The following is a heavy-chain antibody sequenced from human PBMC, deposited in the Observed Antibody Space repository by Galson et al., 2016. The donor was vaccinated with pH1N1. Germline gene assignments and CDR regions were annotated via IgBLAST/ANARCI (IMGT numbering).Heavy chain of an antibody. V-gene: IGHV2-70*01. Sequence: PALVKPTQTLTLICTFSGFSLSTSGMCVSWIRQPPGKALEWLALIDWDDDKYYSTSLKTRLTISKDTSKNQVVLTMTNMDPVDTATYYCARLDYGDYSGYFEYWGQGTLVTVSS. J-gene: IGHJ4*02. CDR1: GFSLSTSGMC. CDR2: IDWDDDK. CDR3: ARLDYGDYSGYFEY. D-gene: IGHD4-17*01.